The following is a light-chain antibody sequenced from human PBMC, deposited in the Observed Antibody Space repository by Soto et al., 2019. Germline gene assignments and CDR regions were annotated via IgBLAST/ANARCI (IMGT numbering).Light chain of an antibody. CDR2: AAS. J-gene: IGKJ1*01. Sequence: DIQMTQSPSSLSASVGDRVTITCRASQSISTYLNWYQQKAGLAPKLLIYAASSLQSGVPSRFSGSGSGTDFTLTISSLQPEDFATYYRQQTYSTPPTFGQGTKVDIK. CDR1: QSISTY. CDR3: QQTYSTPPT. V-gene: IGKV1-39*01.